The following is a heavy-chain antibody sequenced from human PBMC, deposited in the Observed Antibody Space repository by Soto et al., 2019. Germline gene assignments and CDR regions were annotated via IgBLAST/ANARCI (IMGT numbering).Heavy chain of an antibody. CDR2: IYSGGST. CDR3: ARYPMGVTYFDY. Sequence: EVQLVESGGGLIQPGGSLRLSCAASGFTVSSNYMSWVRQAPGKGLEWVSVIYSGGSTYYADSVKGRFTISRDNPQNTLYVQMSSMSAQDTAVYCCARYPMGVTYFDYWGQGTLVTVYS. CDR1: GFTVSSNY. D-gene: IGHD3-10*01. V-gene: IGHV3-53*01. J-gene: IGHJ4*02.